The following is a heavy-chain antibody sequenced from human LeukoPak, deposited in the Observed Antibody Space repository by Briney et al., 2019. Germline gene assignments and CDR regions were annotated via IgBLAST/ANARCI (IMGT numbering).Heavy chain of an antibody. Sequence: SETLSLTCTVSGYSLSSGYYWGWIRQPPGKGLEWIGSIYHSGSTYYNPSLESRVTISVDTSKNQSSLKLSSVTAADTAVYYCARDLSYYMDVWGKGTTVTVSS. CDR2: IYHSGST. D-gene: IGHD2/OR15-2a*01. V-gene: IGHV4-38-2*02. CDR3: ARDLSYYMDV. J-gene: IGHJ6*03. CDR1: GYSLSSGYY.